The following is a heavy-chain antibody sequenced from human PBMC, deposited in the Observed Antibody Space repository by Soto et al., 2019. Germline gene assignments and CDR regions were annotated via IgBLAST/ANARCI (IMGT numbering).Heavy chain of an antibody. CDR3: ARYYDSSGPDF. Sequence: EFQLVESGGGLVQPGGSLRLSCAASGFTFSTYNMVWVRPAPGKGLEWLSYITTTSTPIYYADSVKGRFTISRDNAKNSLYLQMNSLRAEDTAVYYCARYYDSSGPDFWGRGTRVTVSS. CDR2: ITTTSTPI. CDR1: GFTFSTYN. D-gene: IGHD3-22*01. J-gene: IGHJ2*01. V-gene: IGHV3-48*01.